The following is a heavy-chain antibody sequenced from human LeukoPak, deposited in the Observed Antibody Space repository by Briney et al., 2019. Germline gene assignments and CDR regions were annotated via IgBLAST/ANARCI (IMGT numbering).Heavy chain of an antibody. D-gene: IGHD2-15*01. CDR2: IYYSGST. J-gene: IGHJ6*03. V-gene: IGHV4-31*03. Sequence: SQTLSLTCTISGGSISSGGYYWSWIRQHPGKGLEWIGYIYYSGSTYYNPSLKSRLTISVDTSKNQFSLKLGSVTEADTALYYCAREKRVVVAAKPVTYMDVWGKGTTVTVSS. CDR1: GGSISSGGYY. CDR3: AREKRVVVAAKPVTYMDV.